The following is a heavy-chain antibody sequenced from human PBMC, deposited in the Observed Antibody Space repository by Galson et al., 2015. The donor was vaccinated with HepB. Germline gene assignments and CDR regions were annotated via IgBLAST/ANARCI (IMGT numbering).Heavy chain of an antibody. J-gene: IGHJ3*02. CDR2: ISSSLIYT. CDR1: GFTLSDFD. V-gene: IGHV3-11*06. D-gene: IGHD3-22*01. Sequence: SLRLSCAASGFTLSDFDMSWIRQIPGKGLEWVSDISSSLIYTNHADSVKGRFTVSRDNAKNLLNLQMNNLRAEDTAVYYCARVLDYDSGVKHPGQTFDIWGQGTMVTVSS. CDR3: ARVLDYDSGVKHPGQTFDI.